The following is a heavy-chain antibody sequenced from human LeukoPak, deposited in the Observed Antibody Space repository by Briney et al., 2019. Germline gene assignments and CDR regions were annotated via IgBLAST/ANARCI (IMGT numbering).Heavy chain of an antibody. CDR2: ISVSGNT. J-gene: IGHJ4*02. Sequence: GGSLRLSCAASGFTLSSYAMCWVRQAPGKGLEWVSAISVSGNTYHADSVKGRFTISRDSSKNTLYLQMNRLRAEDAAVYYCAKAPVTTCSGAYCYPFDYWGQGTLVTVSS. V-gene: IGHV3-23*01. D-gene: IGHD2-21*01. CDR3: AKAPVTTCSGAYCYPFDY. CDR1: GFTLSSYA.